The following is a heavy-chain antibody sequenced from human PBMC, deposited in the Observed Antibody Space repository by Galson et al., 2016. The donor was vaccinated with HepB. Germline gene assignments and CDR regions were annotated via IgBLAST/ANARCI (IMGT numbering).Heavy chain of an antibody. CDR3: ARPYHFGSGNQYKMVPPLLWTWAY. D-gene: IGHD3-10*01. CDR1: GITVSGSY. Sequence: SLRLSCAASGITVSGSYMSWVRQAPGKGLEWVTVISFDGSKKYYADSVRGRFTISRDNSKNTLHLQMNSLRAEDTAVYYCARPYHFGSGNQYKMVPPLLWTWAYWGQGALVTVSS. CDR2: ISFDGSKK. V-gene: IGHV3-30*03. J-gene: IGHJ4*02.